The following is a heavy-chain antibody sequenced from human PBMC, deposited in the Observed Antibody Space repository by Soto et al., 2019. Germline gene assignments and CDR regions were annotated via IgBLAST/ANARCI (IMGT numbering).Heavy chain of an antibody. CDR3: ARVSSGWYFDY. J-gene: IGHJ4*02. D-gene: IGHD6-19*01. V-gene: IGHV1-18*01. CDR1: GYTFTSYA. Sequence: QVQLVQSGAEVKKPGASVKVSCKASGYTFTSYAFSWVRQAPGQGLEWMGWISAYNGNTNYAHNLQGRVTMTTDTSTSTAYVELRSLRSDDTAVYYCARVSSGWYFDYWGQGTLVTVSS. CDR2: ISAYNGNT.